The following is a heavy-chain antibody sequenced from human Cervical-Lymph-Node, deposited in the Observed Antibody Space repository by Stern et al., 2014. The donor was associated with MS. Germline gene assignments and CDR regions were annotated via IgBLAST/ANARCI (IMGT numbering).Heavy chain of an antibody. CDR1: GFTFSDYY. CDR2: INPNSGTT. V-gene: IGHV1-2*06. D-gene: IGHD3-22*01. CDR3: ARTYYYDNSDYHCMDV. Sequence: QVQLVESGAEVKKPGASVKVSCKASGFTFSDYYIQWVRQAPGQGLEWMGRINPNSGTTSYAPKFQDRVTMTSDTSISTAYMELNSLRSDDTAVYFCARTYYYDNSDYHCMDVWGQGTTVTVSS. J-gene: IGHJ6*02.